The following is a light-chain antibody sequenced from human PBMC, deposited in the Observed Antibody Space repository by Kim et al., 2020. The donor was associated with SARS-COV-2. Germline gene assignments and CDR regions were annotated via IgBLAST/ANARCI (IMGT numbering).Light chain of an antibody. CDR2: DVS. V-gene: IGLV2-14*03. J-gene: IGLJ3*02. CDR3: SSYTSSSTLV. Sequence: QSALTQPASVSGSPGQSITISCTGTSSDVGGYNYVSWYQQHPTKAPNLIIYDVSKRPPGVSNRFSGSKSGNTASLTISGLQAEDESDYYCSSYTSSSTLVFGGGTQLTVL. CDR1: SSDVGGYNY.